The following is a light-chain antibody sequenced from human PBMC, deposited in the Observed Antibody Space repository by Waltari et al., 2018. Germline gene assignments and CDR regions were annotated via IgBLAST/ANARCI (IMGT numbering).Light chain of an antibody. Sequence: EIVMTQSPATLSVSPGERATLSCRASQSVSSNLAWYQQKVGRAPRLLIYGAYTRATGIPAKFSGSGSETEFTLTISSLQSEDFAVYYCQQYNNWPRTFGGGTKVEI. CDR3: QQYNNWPRT. CDR2: GAY. J-gene: IGKJ4*01. CDR1: QSVSSN. V-gene: IGKV3-15*01.